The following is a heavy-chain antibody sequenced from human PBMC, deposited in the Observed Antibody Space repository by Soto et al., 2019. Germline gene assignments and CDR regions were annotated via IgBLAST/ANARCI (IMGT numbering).Heavy chain of an antibody. Sequence: GSLRLSCVASEFTFSSYAMSWVRQAPGKGLEWVSVISGSGGGTYYADSVKGRFAVSRDNSKSTLYLQMNSLRDEDTAVYYCAKVPTGEMGTVFQAFDIWGQGTMVTVSS. CDR2: ISGSGGGT. D-gene: IGHD1-26*01. CDR3: AKVPTGEMGTVFQAFDI. CDR1: EFTFSSYA. J-gene: IGHJ3*02. V-gene: IGHV3-23*01.